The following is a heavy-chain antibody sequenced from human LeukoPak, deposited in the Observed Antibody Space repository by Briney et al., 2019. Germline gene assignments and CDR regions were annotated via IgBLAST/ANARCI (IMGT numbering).Heavy chain of an antibody. CDR2: INHSGST. CDR1: GGSFSGYY. CDR3: ARGFGWFDP. V-gene: IGHV4-34*01. J-gene: IGHJ5*02. Sequence: PSETLSLTCAVYGGSFSGYYWSWIRLPPGKGLEWIGEINHSGSTNYNPSLKSRVTISVDTSKNQFSLKLSSVTAADTAVYYCARGFGWFDPWGQGTLVTVSS. D-gene: IGHD3-10*01.